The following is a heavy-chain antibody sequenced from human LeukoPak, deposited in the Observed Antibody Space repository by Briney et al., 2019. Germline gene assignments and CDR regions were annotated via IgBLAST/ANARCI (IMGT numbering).Heavy chain of an antibody. J-gene: IGHJ3*02. V-gene: IGHV3-7*01. CDR2: IKQDGSEK. Sequence: GGSLRLSCAASGFTFSSYWMSWVRQAPGKGLEWVANIKQDGSEKYYVDSVKGRFTISRDNAKNSLYLQMNSLRAEDTAVYYCARVSKVLLWFGELLSGAFDIWGQGTMVTVSS. CDR3: ARVSKVLLWFGELLSGAFDI. D-gene: IGHD3-10*01. CDR1: GFTFSSYW.